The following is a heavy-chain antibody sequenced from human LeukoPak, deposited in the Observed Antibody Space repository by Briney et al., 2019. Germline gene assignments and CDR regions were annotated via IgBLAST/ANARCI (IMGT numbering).Heavy chain of an antibody. V-gene: IGHV1-69*13. J-gene: IGHJ3*02. D-gene: IGHD4-17*01. CDR3: ATAGYGDYEGVSDAFDI. Sequence: GASVKVSCKASGGTFSSYAISWVRQAPGQGLEWMGGIIPIFGTANYAQKFQGRVTITADESTSTAYMELSSLRSEDTAVYYCATAGYGDYEGVSDAFDIWGQGTMVTVSS. CDR1: GGTFSSYA. CDR2: IIPIFGTA.